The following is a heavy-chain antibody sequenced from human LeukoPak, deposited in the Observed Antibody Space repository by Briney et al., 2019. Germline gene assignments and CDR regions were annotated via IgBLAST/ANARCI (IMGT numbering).Heavy chain of an antibody. D-gene: IGHD2-2*01. J-gene: IGHJ5*02. V-gene: IGHV3-21*04. CDR1: GFTFSSYS. CDR3: ARGLYCSSTSCSNWFDP. CDR2: ISSSSSYI. Sequence: GGSLRLSCAASGFTFSSYSMNWVRQAPGKGLEWVSSISSSSSYIYYADSVKGRFTISRDNAKNSLYLQMNSLRAEDTALYYCARGLYCSSTSCSNWFDPWGQGTLVTVSS.